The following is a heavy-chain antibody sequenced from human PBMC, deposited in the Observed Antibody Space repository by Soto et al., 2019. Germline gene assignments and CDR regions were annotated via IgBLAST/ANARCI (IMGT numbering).Heavy chain of an antibody. V-gene: IGHV1-18*04. CDR3: ARDREYYYDSSGNYYYHYGLDV. J-gene: IGHJ6*02. D-gene: IGHD3-22*01. Sequence: SGAEVKKPGASVKVSCKASGYTFTDYGISWVRQAPGQGLEWMGWISGYNGNTKYAQKFQGRVTMTTDTPTNTAYMELGSLRSDDTAVYYCARDREYYYDSSGNYYYHYGLDVWGQGTTVTVS. CDR1: GYTFTDYG. CDR2: ISGYNGNT.